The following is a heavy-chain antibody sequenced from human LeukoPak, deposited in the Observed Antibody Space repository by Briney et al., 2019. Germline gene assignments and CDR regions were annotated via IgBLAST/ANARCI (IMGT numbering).Heavy chain of an antibody. J-gene: IGHJ4*02. CDR2: VYYTGST. V-gene: IGHV4-61*01. Sequence: PSETPSLTCAVSGAPISSGSYYWSWIRQPPGKGLEWIGYVYYTGSTNYNPSLKSRVTISIDTSKNQFSLKLSSVTAADTAVYYCATSSDTASAYWGQGTLVTVFS. CDR1: GAPISSGSYY. CDR3: ATSSDTASAY. D-gene: IGHD5-18*01.